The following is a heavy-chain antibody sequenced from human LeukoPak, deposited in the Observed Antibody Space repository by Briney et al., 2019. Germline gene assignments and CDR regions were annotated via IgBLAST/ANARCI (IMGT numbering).Heavy chain of an antibody. CDR2: IYTSGGT. Sequence: SETLSLTCTVSGDSISIYYWSWIRQPPGKGLDWIGYIYTSGGTNYIPSLKGRVTISIDTSKNQFSLKLSSVTAADSAVYYCARLTRLSTSPDRYYLDYWGQGTLVTVSS. J-gene: IGHJ4*02. CDR1: GDSISIYY. D-gene: IGHD6-6*01. V-gene: IGHV4-4*09. CDR3: ARLTRLSTSPDRYYLDY.